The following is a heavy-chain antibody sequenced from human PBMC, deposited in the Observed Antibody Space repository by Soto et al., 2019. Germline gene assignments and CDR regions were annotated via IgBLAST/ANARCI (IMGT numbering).Heavy chain of an antibody. CDR3: ARAGRTYGPLDY. J-gene: IGHJ4*02. D-gene: IGHD2-15*01. Sequence: PGGSLRLSCAASGFTFSSYWMHWVRQAPGKGLVWVSRINSDGSSTSYADSVKGRFTISRDNAKNTLYLQMNSLRAEDTAVYYCARAGRTYGPLDYWGQGTLVTVSS. CDR1: GFTFSSYW. V-gene: IGHV3-74*01. CDR2: INSDGSST.